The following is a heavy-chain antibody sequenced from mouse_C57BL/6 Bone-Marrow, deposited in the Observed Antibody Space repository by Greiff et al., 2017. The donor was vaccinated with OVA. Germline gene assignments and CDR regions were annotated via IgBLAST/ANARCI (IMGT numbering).Heavy chain of an antibody. CDR1: GYTFTSYG. D-gene: IGHD1-1*01. Sequence: QVQLKESGAELARPGASVKLSCKASGYTFTSYGISWVKQRTGQGLEWIGEIYPRSGNTYYNEKFKGKATLTADKSSSTAYMELRSLTSEDSAVYFCARRDITTVVSRGYWGQGTTLTVSS. CDR3: ARRDITTVVSRGY. CDR2: IYPRSGNT. J-gene: IGHJ2*01. V-gene: IGHV1-81*01.